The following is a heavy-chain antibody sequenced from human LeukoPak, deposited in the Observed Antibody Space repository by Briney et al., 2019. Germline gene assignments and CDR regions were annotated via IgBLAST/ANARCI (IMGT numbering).Heavy chain of an antibody. V-gene: IGHV4-59*02. CDR2: IFYSGVT. CDR3: ASSFSGNDPFDS. CDR1: GDSVTRYY. Sequence: SETLSLTCSVSGDSVTRYYWSWIRQPPGKGLEWIAFIFYSGVTNYNPSLKSRVAISVDTNKNEFSLKLSSVTAADTALYYCASSFSGNDPFDSWGQGTLVTVST. J-gene: IGHJ4*02. D-gene: IGHD5-12*01.